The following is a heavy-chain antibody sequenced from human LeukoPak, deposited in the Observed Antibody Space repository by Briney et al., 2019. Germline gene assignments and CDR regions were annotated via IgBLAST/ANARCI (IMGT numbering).Heavy chain of an antibody. Sequence: PGGSLRLSCEGSGFTFSNYWMTWVRQAPEKGLEWVSNIKPSGSEKHYADSVEGRFTISRDNAKNSLYMQMNSLRAEDTAVYYCVRGCSSTSCYPFDCWGQGTLVTVSS. J-gene: IGHJ4*02. CDR2: IKPSGSEK. CDR1: GFTFSNYW. V-gene: IGHV3-7*04. CDR3: VRGCSSTSCYPFDC. D-gene: IGHD2-2*01.